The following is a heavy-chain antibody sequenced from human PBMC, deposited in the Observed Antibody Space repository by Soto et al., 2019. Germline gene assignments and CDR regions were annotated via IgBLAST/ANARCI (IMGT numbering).Heavy chain of an antibody. Sequence: SETLSLPCAVYGGAFRGYYWGWIPQPPGKGLEWIGEINHSGSTNYNPSLKSRVTISVDTSKNQFSLKLSSVTAADTAVYYCARESRGVLLWFGERDYWGQGTLVTVSS. CDR1: GGAFRGYY. J-gene: IGHJ4*02. CDR2: INHSGST. V-gene: IGHV4-34*01. CDR3: ARESRGVLLWFGERDY. D-gene: IGHD3-10*01.